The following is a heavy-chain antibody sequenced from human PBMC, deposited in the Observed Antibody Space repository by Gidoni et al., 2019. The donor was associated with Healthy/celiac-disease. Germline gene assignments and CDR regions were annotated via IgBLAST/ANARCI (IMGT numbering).Heavy chain of an antibody. J-gene: IGHJ4*02. CDR3: ARISYDSSPY. D-gene: IGHD3-22*01. V-gene: IGHV4-61*02. CDR2: IYTSGST. Sequence: QVQLLESGPGLVKSSQTLSLTCIVSAGSISSGSYYWCWIRQPAGKGLEWIGRIYTSGSTNYNPSLKSPVTISIDTSKDQCTLKLSSVTAADTAVYYCARISYDSSPYWGQGTLVTVSS. CDR1: AGSISSGSYY.